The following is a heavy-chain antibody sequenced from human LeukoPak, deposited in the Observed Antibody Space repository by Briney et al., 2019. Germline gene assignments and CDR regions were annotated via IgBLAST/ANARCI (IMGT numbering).Heavy chain of an antibody. D-gene: IGHD6-19*01. J-gene: IGHJ6*02. CDR1: GGSISSYY. CDR3: ARWSKYSSGWSRYYYGMDV. Sequence: PSETLSLTCTVSGGSISSYYWSWIRQPPGKGLEWIGYIYYSGSTNYNPSLKSRVTISVDTSKNQFSLKLSSVTAADTAVYYCARWSKYSSGWSRYYYGMDVWGQGTTVTVSS. CDR2: IYYSGST. V-gene: IGHV4-59*08.